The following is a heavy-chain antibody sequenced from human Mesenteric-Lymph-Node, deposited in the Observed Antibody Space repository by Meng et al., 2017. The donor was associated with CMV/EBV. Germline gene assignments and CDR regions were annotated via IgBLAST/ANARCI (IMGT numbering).Heavy chain of an antibody. Sequence: GGSLRLSCAASGFTFSTYAMSWVRQAPGKGLEWVSSISSSSSYIYYADSVKGRFTISRDNAKNSLYLQMNSLRAEDTAVYYCARENAAAGTSYYYYGMDVWGQGTTVTVSS. V-gene: IGHV3-21*01. CDR1: GFTFSTYA. D-gene: IGHD6-13*01. CDR2: ISSSSSYI. CDR3: ARENAAAGTSYYYYGMDV. J-gene: IGHJ6*02.